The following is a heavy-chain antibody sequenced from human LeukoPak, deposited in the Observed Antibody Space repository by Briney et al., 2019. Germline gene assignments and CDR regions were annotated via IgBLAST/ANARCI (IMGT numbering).Heavy chain of an antibody. V-gene: IGHV4-4*07. CDR2: IYKSGTT. J-gene: IGHJ4*02. CDR1: LGSINNYY. Sequence: SETLSLTCTVSLGSINNYYWSWIRQPAGKGLEWIGRIYKSGTTYYSPSLKSRVAMSIDTSKNQFSLQLSAVTAADTAIYYCARVFGGNSLDHWGQGTLVAVSS. CDR3: ARVFGGNSLDH. D-gene: IGHD4-23*01.